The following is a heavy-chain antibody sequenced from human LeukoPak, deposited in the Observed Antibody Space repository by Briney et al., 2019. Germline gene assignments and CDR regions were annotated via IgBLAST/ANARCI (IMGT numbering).Heavy chain of an antibody. CDR1: GGSISSSSYY. V-gene: IGHV4-39*07. J-gene: IGHJ4*02. CDR2: IYYSGST. CDR3: AREPATYYYDSSGYWYYFDY. Sequence: SETLSLTCTVSGGSISSSSYYWGWIRQPPGKGLDWIGSIYYSGSTYYNPSLKSRVTISVDTSKNQFSLKLSSVTAADTAVYYCAREPATYYYDSSGYWYYFDYWGQGTLVTVSS. D-gene: IGHD3-22*01.